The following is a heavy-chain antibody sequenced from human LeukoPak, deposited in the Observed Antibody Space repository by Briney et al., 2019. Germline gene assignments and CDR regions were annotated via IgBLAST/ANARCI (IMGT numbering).Heavy chain of an antibody. CDR2: ISASGGST. CDR3: APQRDGNSNY. J-gene: IGHJ4*02. D-gene: IGHD4-23*01. CDR1: GFTFSSYA. Sequence: PGGSLRLSCAASGFTFSSYAMSWVRQAPGEGLEWVSVISASGGSTYYADSVKGRFTISRDNSKNTLFLQMNSLRAEDTAVYYCAPQRDGNSNYWGQGTLVTVSS. V-gene: IGHV3-23*01.